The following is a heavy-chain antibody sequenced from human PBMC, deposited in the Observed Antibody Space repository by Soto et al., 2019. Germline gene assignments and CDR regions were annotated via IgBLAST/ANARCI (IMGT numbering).Heavy chain of an antibody. J-gene: IGHJ5*02. CDR3: ARGSKDWFDP. D-gene: IGHD2-2*01. Sequence: QVQLQESGPGLVKPSETLSLTCTVSGGSISDYYWSWIRQSPGKGLEWIGYIYYSGSTKYNPSLKSRVTISVETSKNQFSLRVSSVTAADTAVYYCARGSKDWFDPWGQGTLVTVSS. V-gene: IGHV4-59*01. CDR1: GGSISDYY. CDR2: IYYSGST.